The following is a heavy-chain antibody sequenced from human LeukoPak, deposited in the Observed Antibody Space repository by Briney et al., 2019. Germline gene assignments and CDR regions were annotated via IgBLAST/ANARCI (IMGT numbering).Heavy chain of an antibody. J-gene: IGHJ4*02. Sequence: PGGSLRLSCAASGFTFSSHGMSWVRQAPGKGLEWVSTISGSGGSTYYADSVKGRFTISRDNSKNTLYLQMNSLKSEDTAVYYCTTAFQGGYNNWGQGTLVTVSS. CDR1: GFTFSSHG. V-gene: IGHV3-23*01. D-gene: IGHD5-24*01. CDR3: TTAFQGGYNN. CDR2: ISGSGGST.